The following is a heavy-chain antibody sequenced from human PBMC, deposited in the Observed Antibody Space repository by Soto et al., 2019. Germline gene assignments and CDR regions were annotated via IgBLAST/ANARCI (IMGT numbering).Heavy chain of an antibody. D-gene: IGHD2-15*01. V-gene: IGHV5-51*01. CDR1: GYSFTSYW. CDR2: IYPGDSDT. Sequence: RGESLKISCKGSGYSFTSYWIGWVRQMPGKGLEWMGIIYPGDSDTRYSPSFQGQVTISADKSISTAYLQWSSLKASDTAMYYCARGGCSGGSCRYFDYWGQGTLVTVSS. J-gene: IGHJ4*02. CDR3: ARGGCSGGSCRYFDY.